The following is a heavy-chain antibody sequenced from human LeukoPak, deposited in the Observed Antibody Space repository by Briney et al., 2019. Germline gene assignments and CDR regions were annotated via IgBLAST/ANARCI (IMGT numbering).Heavy chain of an antibody. CDR3: ARVQWDNWFDP. J-gene: IGHJ5*02. D-gene: IGHD6-19*01. Sequence: ASVKVSCKASGYTFTSYDINWVRQAPGQGLEWMGWMNPNSGNTGYAQKFQGRVTMTRNTSISTAHMELSSLRSEDTAVYYCARVQWDNWFDPWGQGTLVTVSS. V-gene: IGHV1-8*01. CDR1: GYTFTSYD. CDR2: MNPNSGNT.